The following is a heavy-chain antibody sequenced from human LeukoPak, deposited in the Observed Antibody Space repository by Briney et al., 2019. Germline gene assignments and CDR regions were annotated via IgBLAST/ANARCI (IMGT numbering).Heavy chain of an antibody. J-gene: IGHJ4*02. D-gene: IGHD3-10*01. Sequence: ASVKVSCKASGHTFTGYYLHWVRQAPGQGLEWMGWIRPHSGGTNYAQKFQGRVTMTRDTSISTAYMELSRLRSDDTAVYYCARTFGELFFDYWGQGTLVTVSS. CDR1: GHTFTGYY. V-gene: IGHV1-2*02. CDR2: IRPHSGGT. CDR3: ARTFGELFFDY.